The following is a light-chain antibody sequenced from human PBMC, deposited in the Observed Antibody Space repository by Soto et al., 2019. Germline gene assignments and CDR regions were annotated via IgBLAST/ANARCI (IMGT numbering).Light chain of an antibody. CDR1: QSVSRY. V-gene: IGKV3-20*01. CDR3: QQFDTSPYT. J-gene: IGKJ2*01. CDR2: GAS. Sequence: VLTQSPGTLSLSPGERATLSCRASQSVSRYLVWYQQKPGQAPRLLLYGASSRASGIPDRFSGSGSGTDFTLTINRLGPEDSAVYYCQQFDTSPYTFGQGTKLEIK.